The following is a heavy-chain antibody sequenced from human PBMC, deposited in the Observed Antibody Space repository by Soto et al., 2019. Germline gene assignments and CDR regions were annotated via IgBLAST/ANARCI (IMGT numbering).Heavy chain of an antibody. CDR1: GSPFTRFS. Sequence: EKVLCRVSGSPFTRFSLHGTGQAPGKGLEGNGVFDPEDGETIYAQKFQGTVTMTEDTSTDTAYMGPSSLRSDDTAVYYCATSLQYQLPSTGYGLHRGNWFDPWGQGSL. J-gene: IGHJ5*02. V-gene: IGHV1-24*01. D-gene: IGHD2-2*01. CDR3: ATSLQYQLPSTGYGLHRGNWFDP. CDR2: FDPEDGET.